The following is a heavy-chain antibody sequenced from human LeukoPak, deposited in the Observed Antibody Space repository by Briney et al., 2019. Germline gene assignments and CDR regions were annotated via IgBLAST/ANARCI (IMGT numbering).Heavy chain of an antibody. CDR1: GFTFSSYE. CDR2: ISSSGSTI. CDR3: AREGPHGSGIYYNPLDY. J-gene: IGHJ4*02. D-gene: IGHD3-10*01. Sequence: GGSLRLSCAASGFTFSSYEMNWVRQAPGKGLEWVSYISSSGSTIYYADSVKGRFTISRDNAKNSLYLQMNSLRAEDTAVYYCAREGPHGSGIYYNPLDYWGQGALVIVSS. V-gene: IGHV3-48*03.